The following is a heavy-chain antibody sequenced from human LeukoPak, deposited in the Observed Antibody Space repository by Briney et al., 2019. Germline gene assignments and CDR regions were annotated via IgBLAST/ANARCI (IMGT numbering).Heavy chain of an antibody. V-gene: IGHV3-30*18. D-gene: IGHD2-2*01. CDR2: ISYDGSNK. CDR1: GFSVTRNY. CDR3: AKEYCSSTSCYANWFDP. Sequence: GGSLRLSCAASGFSVTRNYVSWVRQAPGKGLEWVAVISYDGSNKYYADSVKGRFTISRDNSKNTLYLQMNSLRAEDTAVYYCAKEYCSSTSCYANWFDPWGQGTLVTVSS. J-gene: IGHJ5*02.